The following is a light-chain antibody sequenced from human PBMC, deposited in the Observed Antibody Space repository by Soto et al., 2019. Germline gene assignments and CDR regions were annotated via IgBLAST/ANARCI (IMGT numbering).Light chain of an antibody. CDR2: AAS. J-gene: IGKJ1*01. CDR1: QGISSF. CDR3: QQHYGYPRT. Sequence: DITLTQSPCFLSVSVGDRVTITCRARQGISSFLAWYRQKPGKAPNLLIYAASTMQSGVPSRFSGSGSGTEFTLTISSLQPEDFAAYYCQQHYGYPRTFGQGTKVDIK. V-gene: IGKV1-9*01.